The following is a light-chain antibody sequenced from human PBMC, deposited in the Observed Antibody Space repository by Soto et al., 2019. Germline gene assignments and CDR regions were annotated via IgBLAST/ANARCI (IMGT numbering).Light chain of an antibody. CDR2: GAS. V-gene: IGKV3-11*01. CDR1: QSLSKS. J-gene: IGKJ4*02. Sequence: EIVLTQSPATLSLSPGERATLSCRASQSLSKSLVWYQQKPGQAHRXLIDGASNRATGIPARFSGSVYGTGVNITISSLETEDGAVYVGQQRSRWPLTFGGGTKV. CDR3: QQRSRWPLT.